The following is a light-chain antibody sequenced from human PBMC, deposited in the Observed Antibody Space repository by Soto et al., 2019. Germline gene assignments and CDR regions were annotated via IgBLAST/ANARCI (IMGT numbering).Light chain of an antibody. J-gene: IGLJ3*02. CDR2: ATN. V-gene: IGLV1-40*01. CDR3: QSYDKSLSGWV. Sequence: QSVLTQPPSVSGAPGQTVTISCPGSSSNIGAGFDVHWYMQLPGTAPKLLIYATNNRPSGVPDRFSGSKSGTSASLVITGLQAEDEADYYCQSYDKSLSGWVFGGGTKVTVL. CDR1: SSNIGAGFD.